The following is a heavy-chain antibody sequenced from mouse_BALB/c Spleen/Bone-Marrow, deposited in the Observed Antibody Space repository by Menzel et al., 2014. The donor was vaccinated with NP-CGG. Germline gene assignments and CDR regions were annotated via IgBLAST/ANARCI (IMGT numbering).Heavy chain of an antibody. CDR3: TRGGSYYRYLDY. Sequence: QVQLQQPGAELMKPGASVKISCKATGYTFSSYWIEWVKQRPGHGLEWIGEILPGSGITNYNEKFKGKATFTVDTSSSTAYMQLSSLTSEDFAVYYCTRGGSYYRYLDYWGQGTTLTVSS. D-gene: IGHD2-14*01. CDR2: ILPGSGIT. J-gene: IGHJ2*01. V-gene: IGHV1-9*01. CDR1: GYTFSSYW.